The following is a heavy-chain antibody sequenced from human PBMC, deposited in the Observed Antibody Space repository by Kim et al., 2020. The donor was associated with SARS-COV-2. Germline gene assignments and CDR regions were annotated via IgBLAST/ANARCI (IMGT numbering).Heavy chain of an antibody. CDR3: AMLLRYFRWSYYFDY. J-gene: IGHJ4*02. D-gene: IGHD3-9*01. Sequence: ADSVKGRFTISRDNSKSTLYLQMNSLRAEDTAVYYCAMLLRYFRWSYYFDYWGQGTLVTVSS. V-gene: IGHV3-23*01.